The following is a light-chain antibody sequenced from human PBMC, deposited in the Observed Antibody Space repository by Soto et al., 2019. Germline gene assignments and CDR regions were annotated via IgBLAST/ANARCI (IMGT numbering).Light chain of an antibody. V-gene: IGKV1-12*01. CDR1: QGISGW. J-gene: IGKJ5*01. CDR2: AAS. Sequence: DIQMAQSPSSVSASVGDRVTITCRASQGISGWLAWYQHKPGNAPKLLIYAASRLQTGVPSRFSGSGSGTDFTLTISSLQPEDFVTYYCPQLNSFPITFGQGTRMEIK. CDR3: PQLNSFPIT.